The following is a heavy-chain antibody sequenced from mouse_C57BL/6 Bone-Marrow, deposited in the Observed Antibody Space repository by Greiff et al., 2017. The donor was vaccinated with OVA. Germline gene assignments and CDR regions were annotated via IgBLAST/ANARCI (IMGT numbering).Heavy chain of an antibody. CDR1: GYTFTDYE. J-gene: IGHJ3*01. V-gene: IGHV1-15*01. CDR2: IDPETGGT. Sequence: VQLQQSGAELVRPGASVTLSCKASGYTFTDYEMHWVKQTPVHGLEWIGAIDPETGGTAYNQKFKGKAILTAEKSSSTAYMELRSLTSEDSAVYYCTRDEGNAWFAYWGQGTLVTVSA. CDR3: TRDEGNAWFAY. D-gene: IGHD2-1*01.